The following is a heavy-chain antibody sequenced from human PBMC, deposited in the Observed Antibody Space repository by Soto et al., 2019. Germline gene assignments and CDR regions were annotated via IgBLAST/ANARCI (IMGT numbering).Heavy chain of an antibody. Sequence: SETLSLTCTVSGGSISSSSYYWGWIRQPPGKGLEWIGSIYYSGSTYYNPSLKSRVTISVDTSKNQSSLKLSSVTAADTAVYYCARHIQFSYYYYGMVVWGQGTTVTVSS. V-gene: IGHV4-39*01. CDR1: GGSISSSSYY. CDR2: IYYSGST. CDR3: ARHIQFSYYYYGMVV. J-gene: IGHJ6*02.